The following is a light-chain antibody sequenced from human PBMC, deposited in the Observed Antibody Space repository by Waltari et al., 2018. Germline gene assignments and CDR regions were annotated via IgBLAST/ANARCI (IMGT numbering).Light chain of an antibody. V-gene: IGLV1-51*02. Sequence: QSGLPQQPSLSAAPGQKVTIPCSGTTSNIGNNSVAAYQHIPGTVPKLLIYENYKRPSGIPDRFSGSRSGTSATLVITGLLTGDEADYYCGTWDSSLSGAVFGGGTHLTVL. CDR1: TSNIGNNS. J-gene: IGLJ7*01. CDR3: GTWDSSLSGAV. CDR2: ENY.